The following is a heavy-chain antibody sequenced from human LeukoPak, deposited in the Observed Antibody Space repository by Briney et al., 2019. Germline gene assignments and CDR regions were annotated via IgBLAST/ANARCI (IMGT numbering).Heavy chain of an antibody. CDR1: GFTFSSYA. CDR3: ARGGLTAACDY. Sequence: GGSLRLSCAASGFTFSSYAMHWVRQAPGKGLEWVAVISYDGSNKYYADSVKGRFTISRDNSKNTLYLQMNSLRAEDTAVYYCARGGLTAACDYWGQGTLVTVSP. V-gene: IGHV3-30-3*01. CDR2: ISYDGSNK. D-gene: IGHD6-13*01. J-gene: IGHJ4*02.